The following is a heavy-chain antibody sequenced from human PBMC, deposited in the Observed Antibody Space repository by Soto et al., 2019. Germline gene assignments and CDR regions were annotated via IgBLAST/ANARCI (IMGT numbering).Heavy chain of an antibody. CDR2: INPNSGGT. CDR1: GYTFTGYY. D-gene: IGHD7-27*01. Sequence: EASVKVSCKASGYTFTGYYMHWVRQAPGQGLEWMGWINPNSGGTNYAQKFQGWVTMTRDTSISTAYMELSRLRSDDTAVYYCARGRSTQLVATLTASLYYYYGMDVWGQGTTVTVSS. J-gene: IGHJ6*02. CDR3: ARGRSTQLVATLTASLYYYYGMDV. V-gene: IGHV1-2*04.